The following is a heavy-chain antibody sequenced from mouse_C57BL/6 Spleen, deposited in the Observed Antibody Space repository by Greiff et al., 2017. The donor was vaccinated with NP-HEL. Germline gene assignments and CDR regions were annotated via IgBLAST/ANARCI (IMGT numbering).Heavy chain of an antibody. CDR1: GFSLTSYG. Sequence: VKLQESGPGLVQPSQSLSITCTVSGFSLTSYGVHWVRQPPGKGLEWLGVIWSGGSTDYNAAFISRLGIRKDNSKSQVFFKMNSLQADETAIYYCAKSWDWYFDVWGTGTTVTVSS. V-gene: IGHV2-4*01. J-gene: IGHJ1*03. D-gene: IGHD4-1*01. CDR2: IWSGGST. CDR3: AKSWDWYFDV.